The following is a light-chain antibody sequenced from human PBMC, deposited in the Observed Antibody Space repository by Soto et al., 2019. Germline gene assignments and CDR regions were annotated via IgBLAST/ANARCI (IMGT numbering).Light chain of an antibody. V-gene: IGKV3-15*01. CDR2: DVS. J-gene: IGKJ1*01. CDR1: ETVSTN. CDR3: QQYNSWPQT. Sequence: RVLTQSPSTLSVSPGERATLSCRASETVSTNLAWYQQKPGQAPRLLIYDVSTGATGIPARFSGRGSGTEFTLSISSLQSEDFAVYYCQQYNSWPQTFGQGTKVDIK.